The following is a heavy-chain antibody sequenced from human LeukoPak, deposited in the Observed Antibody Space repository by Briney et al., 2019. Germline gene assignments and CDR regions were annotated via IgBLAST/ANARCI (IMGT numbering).Heavy chain of an antibody. D-gene: IGHD1-7*01. V-gene: IGHV3-30-3*01. CDR3: ARERYNWNYGDYYYGMDV. CDR1: GFTFVSYT. Sequence: PGGSLRLSCAASGFTFVSYTMNWVRQAPGKGLEWVAVISYDGSNKYYADSVKGRFTISRDNSKNTLYLQMNSLRAEDTAVYYCARERYNWNYGDYYYGMDVWGQGTTVTVSS. CDR2: ISYDGSNK. J-gene: IGHJ6*02.